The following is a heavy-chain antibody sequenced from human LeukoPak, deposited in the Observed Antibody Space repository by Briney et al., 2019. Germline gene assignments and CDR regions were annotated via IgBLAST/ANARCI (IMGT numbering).Heavy chain of an antibody. J-gene: IGHJ4*02. CDR2: ISGSGENT. CDR3: AQDRFVSSGRDDY. V-gene: IGHV3-23*01. CDR1: GFTFSGYA. Sequence: GGSLRLSCAASGFTFSGYAMSWVRQAPGKGLEWVSGISGSGENTYYVDSVKGRFTISRDNSKNTLYLQMTNLRVEDTAVYFCAQDRFVSSGRDDYWGQGTLVTVSS. D-gene: IGHD6-19*01.